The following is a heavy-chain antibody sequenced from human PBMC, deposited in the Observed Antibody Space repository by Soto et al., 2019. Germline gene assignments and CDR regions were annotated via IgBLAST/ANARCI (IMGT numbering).Heavy chain of an antibody. CDR3: AKHDHGEAFAFDI. J-gene: IGHJ3*02. CDR2: INAGNGNT. Sequence: ASVKVSCKASGYTFTSYAMHLVRQAPGQRLEWMGWINAGNGNTKYSQKFQGRVTITRDTSASTAYMELSSLRSEDTAVYYCAKHDHGEAFAFDIWGQGTMVTVSS. D-gene: IGHD4-17*01. V-gene: IGHV1-3*01. CDR1: GYTFTSYA.